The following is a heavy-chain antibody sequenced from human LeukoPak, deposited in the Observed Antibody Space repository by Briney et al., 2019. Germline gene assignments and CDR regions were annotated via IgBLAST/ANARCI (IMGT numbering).Heavy chain of an antibody. CDR1: GGSISSSSYY. J-gene: IGHJ4*02. Sequence: SETLSLTCTVSGGSISSSSYYWGWIRQPPGKGLEWIGSIYYSGSTYYNPSLKSRVTISVDTSKNQFSLKLSSVTAADTAVYYCARDIYSYGPGSYFDYWGQGTLVTVSS. V-gene: IGHV4-39*07. CDR3: ARDIYSYGPGSYFDY. D-gene: IGHD5-18*01. CDR2: IYYSGST.